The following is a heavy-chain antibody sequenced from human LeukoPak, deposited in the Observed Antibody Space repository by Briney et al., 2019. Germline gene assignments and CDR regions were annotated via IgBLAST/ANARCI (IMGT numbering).Heavy chain of an antibody. D-gene: IGHD4-17*01. J-gene: IGHJ4*02. V-gene: IGHV3-30-3*01. CDR1: GFTFSSYA. Sequence: GGSLRLSCAASGFTFSSYAMHWVRQAPGKGLEWVAVISYDGSNKYYADSVKGRFTISRDNSKNTLYLQMNSLRAEDTAVYYCARGHVRGQYGDYLFDYWGQGTLVTVSS. CDR2: ISYDGSNK. CDR3: ARGHVRGQYGDYLFDY.